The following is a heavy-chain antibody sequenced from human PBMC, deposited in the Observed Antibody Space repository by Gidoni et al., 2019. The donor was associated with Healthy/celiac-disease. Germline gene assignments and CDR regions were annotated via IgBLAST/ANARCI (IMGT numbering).Heavy chain of an antibody. CDR2: ISGSGGST. CDR3: AKDGGLRLGELSYRLRGDAFDI. V-gene: IGHV3-23*01. J-gene: IGHJ3*02. D-gene: IGHD3-16*02. Sequence: EVQLLESGGGLVQPGGSLRLSCAASGFTFSSYAMSWVRQAPGKGLEWVSAISGSGGSTYCADSVKGRFTISRDNSKNTLYLQMNSLRAEDTAVYYCAKDGGLRLGELSYRLRGDAFDIWGQGTMVTVSS. CDR1: GFTFSSYA.